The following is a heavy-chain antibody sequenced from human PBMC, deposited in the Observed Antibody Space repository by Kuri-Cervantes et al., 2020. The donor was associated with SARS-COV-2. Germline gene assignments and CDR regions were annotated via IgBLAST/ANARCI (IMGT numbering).Heavy chain of an antibody. D-gene: IGHD6-13*01. CDR1: GGSISSGGYS. CDR3: ARVDSSLTIDY. CDR2: IYHSGST. V-gene: IGHV4-30-2*01. J-gene: IGHJ4*02. Sequence: LRLSCAVSGGSISSGGYSWSWIRQPPGKGLEWIGYIYHSGSTYFNPSLKSRVILSADRSKNQFSLNLTSVTAADTAVYYCARVDSSLTIDYWGQGTLVTVSS.